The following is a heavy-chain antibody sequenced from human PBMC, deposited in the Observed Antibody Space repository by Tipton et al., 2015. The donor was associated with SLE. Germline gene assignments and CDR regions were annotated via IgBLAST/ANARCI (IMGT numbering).Heavy chain of an antibody. Sequence: TLSLTCAVSDYSVTSNNWWAWIRQPPGKGLEWIGEIYNTGGTNYNPSLKSRVNMSVDTSKNQFSLKVNSVTAADTAVYYCARDFRGAFDIWGQGTMVTVSS. CDR2: IYNTGGT. D-gene: IGHD5-24*01. V-gene: IGHV4-28*03. CDR3: ARDFRGAFDI. CDR1: DYSVTSNNW. J-gene: IGHJ3*02.